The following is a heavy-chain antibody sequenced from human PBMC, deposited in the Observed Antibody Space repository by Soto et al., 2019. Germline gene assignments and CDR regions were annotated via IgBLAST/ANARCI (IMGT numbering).Heavy chain of an antibody. Sequence: SQTLSLTCAISGDSVSSISAAWNWVRQSPSRGLEWLGRTYYRSKWYNDYAVSVRGRVSINPDTSKNQFSLHLNSVTPEDSAVYYCAREPTFYDILAGRYSYYSYYYMDLWGKGTTVTVSS. CDR3: AREPTFYDILAGRYSYYSYYYMDL. CDR2: TYYRSKWYN. CDR1: GDSVSSISAA. J-gene: IGHJ6*03. D-gene: IGHD3-9*01. V-gene: IGHV6-1*01.